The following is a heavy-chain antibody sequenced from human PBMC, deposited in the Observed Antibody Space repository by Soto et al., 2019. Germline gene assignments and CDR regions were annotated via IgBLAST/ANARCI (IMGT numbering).Heavy chain of an antibody. CDR2: IYHSGST. CDR3: ARDFSGGSCYRGPIDY. J-gene: IGHJ4*02. CDR1: GGSISGSNW. Sequence: SETLSLTCAVSGGSISGSNWWSWVRQPPVKGLEWIGEIYHSGSTNYNRSLKSRVTISVDKSKNQFSLKLSSVTAADTAVYYCARDFSGGSCYRGPIDYWGQGTLVTVSS. V-gene: IGHV4-4*02. D-gene: IGHD2-15*01.